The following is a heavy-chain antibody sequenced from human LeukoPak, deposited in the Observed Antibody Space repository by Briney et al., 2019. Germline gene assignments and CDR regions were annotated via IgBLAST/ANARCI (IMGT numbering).Heavy chain of an antibody. J-gene: IGHJ4*02. Sequence: PGGSLRLSCAASGFIVSRKYMSWVRQAPGKGLEWVSVIYSGGSADYADSVKGRFTISRDNSKNTLHLQMKSLRAEDTAVYYCARVYSSGWSYWGQGTLVTVSS. CDR3: ARVYSSGWSY. CDR2: IYSGGSA. CDR1: GFIVSRKY. D-gene: IGHD6-19*01. V-gene: IGHV3-66*01.